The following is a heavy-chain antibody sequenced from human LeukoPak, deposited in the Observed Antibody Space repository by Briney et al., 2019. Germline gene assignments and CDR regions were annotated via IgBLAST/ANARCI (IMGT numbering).Heavy chain of an antibody. CDR3: ARDVVVTSSPDAFDI. J-gene: IGHJ3*02. V-gene: IGHV4-31*11. CDR2: ISNSGTT. CDR1: GDSVSGGGYY. D-gene: IGHD2-21*02. Sequence: SQTLSLTCAVSGDSVSGGGYYWTWIRQHPGKGLEWIGYISNSGTTSYSPSLKSRASISVDTSNNQFSLRLSSVTAADTAVYYCARDVVVTSSPDAFDIWGQGTMVTVSS.